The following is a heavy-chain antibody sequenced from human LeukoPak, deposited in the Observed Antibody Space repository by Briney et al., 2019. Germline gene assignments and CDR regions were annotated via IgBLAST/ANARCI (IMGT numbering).Heavy chain of an antibody. CDR1: GDSVSSNSAA. J-gene: IGHJ4*02. V-gene: IGHV6-1*01. CDR3: ARGITVAGSLMYYFDY. CDR2: TYYRSKWYT. D-gene: IGHD6-19*01. Sequence: PSQTLSLTCAISGDSVSSNSAAWNWIRLSPSRGLEWLGRTYYRSKWYTDYAVSVKSRVTIDPDTSKNQSSLHLNSVTPEDTAVYYCARGITVAGSLMYYFDYWGQGTLVTVSS.